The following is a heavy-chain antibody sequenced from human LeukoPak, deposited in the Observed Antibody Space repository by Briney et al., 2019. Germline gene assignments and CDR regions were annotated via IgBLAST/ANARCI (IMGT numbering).Heavy chain of an antibody. Sequence: SVKVSCKASGFTFTSSAVQWVRQARGQRLEWIGWIVVGSGNTNYAQKFQERVTITRDMSTSTAYMELSSLRSEDTAVYYCAARYGSGSYSAFDIWGQGTMVTVSS. CDR1: GFTFTSSA. CDR2: IVVGSGNT. D-gene: IGHD3-10*01. CDR3: AARYGSGSYSAFDI. V-gene: IGHV1-58*01. J-gene: IGHJ3*02.